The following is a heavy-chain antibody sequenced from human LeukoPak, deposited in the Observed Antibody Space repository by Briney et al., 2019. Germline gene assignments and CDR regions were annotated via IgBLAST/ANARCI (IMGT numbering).Heavy chain of an antibody. J-gene: IGHJ4*02. CDR3: AKGGWDLVDY. V-gene: IGHV3-30*18. D-gene: IGHD1-26*01. Sequence: GGSLRLSCGASGFTFSSYDMHWVRQAPGQGLAWVAIISYDGSNKYYADSVKGRFTISRDNSKNTLYLQMNSLRAEDTAVYYCAKGGWDLVDYWGQGTLVTVSS. CDR1: GFTFSSYD. CDR2: ISYDGSNK.